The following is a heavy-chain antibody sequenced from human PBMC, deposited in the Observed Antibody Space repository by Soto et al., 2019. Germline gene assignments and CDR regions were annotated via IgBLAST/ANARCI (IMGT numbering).Heavy chain of an antibody. CDR2: INQSGST. V-gene: IGHV4-34*01. Sequence: SETLSLTCAVYGGSFSGYYWSWIRQPPGKGLEWIGDINQSGSTNYNPSLKSRVAISLDTSKNHFSLRLNSLTAADTAVYYCARGECSGGNCYFFDLWGQGTMVTVSS. D-gene: IGHD2-15*01. J-gene: IGHJ3*01. CDR3: ARGECSGGNCYFFDL. CDR1: GGSFSGYY.